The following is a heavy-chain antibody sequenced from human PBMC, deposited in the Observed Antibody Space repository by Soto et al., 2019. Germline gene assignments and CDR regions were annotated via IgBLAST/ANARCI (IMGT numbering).Heavy chain of an antibody. CDR3: ARDVIGHYIYETIGYYFDH. J-gene: IGHJ4*02. CDR1: GYSFTNFH. CDR2: IDPSGGIT. V-gene: IGHV1-46*01. D-gene: IGHD3-22*01. Sequence: ASVKVSCKASGYSFTNFHIHWVRQAPGQGLEWMGMIDPSGGITRDAQRLQGRITMTRDASTSTVYMELRSLTSEDTAVYYCARDVIGHYIYETIGYYFDHWGQGTLVTVSS.